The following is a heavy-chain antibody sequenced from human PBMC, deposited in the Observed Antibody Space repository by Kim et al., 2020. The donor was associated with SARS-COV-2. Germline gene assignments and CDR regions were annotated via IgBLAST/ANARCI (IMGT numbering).Heavy chain of an antibody. CDR3: ASASVVTNTNWFDP. D-gene: IGHD4-17*01. CDR2: IDYSGTYT. J-gene: IGHJ5*02. Sequence: GGSLRLSCVASGFAFSSYAMSWLRQAPGRGLEWVSTIDYSGTYTYYADSVKGRFTISRDNSKNTLFLQMSSLRAGDSALYSCASASVVTNTNWFDPWGQG. V-gene: IGHV3-23*01. CDR1: GFAFSSYA.